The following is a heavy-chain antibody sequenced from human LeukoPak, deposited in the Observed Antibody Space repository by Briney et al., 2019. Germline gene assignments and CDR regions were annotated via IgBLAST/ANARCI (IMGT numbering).Heavy chain of an antibody. D-gene: IGHD6-13*01. J-gene: IGHJ3*02. CDR3: ARVGSIAAAAFDI. CDR1: GYTFTSYY. CDR2: INPSGGST. Sequence: GASVKVSCKASGYTFTSYYMHWVRQAPGQGLEWMGLINPSGGSTSYAQKFQGRVTMTRDTSTSTVYMELSSLRSEDTAVYYCARVGSIAAAAFDIWGQGTMVTVSS. V-gene: IGHV1-46*01.